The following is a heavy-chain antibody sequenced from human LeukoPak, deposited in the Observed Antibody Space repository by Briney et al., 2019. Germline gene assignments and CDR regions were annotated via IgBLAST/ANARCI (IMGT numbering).Heavy chain of an antibody. Sequence: PGGSLRLSCAASGFTFSSYAMSWVRQAPGKGLEWVSAISGSGGSTYYADSVKGRFTISRDNSKNTLYLQMNSLRAEDTAVYYCAKRGLLDELYGDPTYWYFDLWGRGTLVTVSS. CDR3: AKRGLLDELYGDPTYWYFDL. J-gene: IGHJ2*01. V-gene: IGHV3-23*01. CDR2: ISGSGGST. D-gene: IGHD4-17*01. CDR1: GFTFSSYA.